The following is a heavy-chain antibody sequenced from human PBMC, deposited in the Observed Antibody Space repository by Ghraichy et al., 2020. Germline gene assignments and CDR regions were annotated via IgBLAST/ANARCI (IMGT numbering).Heavy chain of an antibody. CDR1: GFTFSSYW. CDR2: IKQDGSEK. J-gene: IGHJ3*02. CDR3: ARERSYCAFDI. V-gene: IGHV3-7*01. Sequence: GESLNISCAASGFTFSSYWMSWVRQAPGKGLEWVANIKQDGSEKYYVDSVKGRFTISRDNAKNSLYLQMNSLRAEDTAVYYCARERSYCAFDIWGQGTMVTVSS. D-gene: IGHD1-26*01.